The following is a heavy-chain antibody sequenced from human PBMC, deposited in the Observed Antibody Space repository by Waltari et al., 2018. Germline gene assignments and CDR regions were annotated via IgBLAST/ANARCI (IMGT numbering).Heavy chain of an antibody. V-gene: IGHV1-69*04. CDR3: ARERENWNAGFSAFDI. J-gene: IGHJ3*02. D-gene: IGHD1-1*01. CDR2: IIPILGIA. Sequence: QVQLVQSGAAVKKPGSSVKVSCKASGGTFSRPAISWVRQAPGQGLEWMGRIIPILGIANYAQKFQGRVTVTADKSTSTAYMELNSLRSEDTAVYYCARERENWNAGFSAFDIWGQGTLVTVSS. CDR1: GGTFSRPA.